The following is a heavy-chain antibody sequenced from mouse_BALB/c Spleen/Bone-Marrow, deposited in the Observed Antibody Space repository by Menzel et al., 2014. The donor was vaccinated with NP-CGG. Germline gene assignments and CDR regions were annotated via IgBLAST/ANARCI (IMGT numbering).Heavy chain of an antibody. D-gene: IGHD1-1*01. CDR3: ARRYGSLWYFDV. V-gene: IGHV1-7*01. CDR1: GYTFTDYW. Sequence: VKLVESGAELAKPGASVKMSCKASGYTFTDYWMHWVKQRPGQGLEWIGYINPSSGYTEYNQKFKDKATLTADKSSSTAYMQLNILTSEVSAVYYCARRYGSLWYFDVWGAGTTVTVSS. CDR2: INPSSGYT. J-gene: IGHJ1*01.